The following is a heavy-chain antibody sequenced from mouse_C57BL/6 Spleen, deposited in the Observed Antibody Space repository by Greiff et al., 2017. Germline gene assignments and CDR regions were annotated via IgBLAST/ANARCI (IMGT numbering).Heavy chain of an antibody. CDR3: ARRIHYYGSSYDYAMDY. V-gene: IGHV1-61*01. CDR1: GYTFTSYW. J-gene: IGHJ4*01. CDR2: IYTSDSET. Sequence: QVQLQQPGAELVRPGSSVKLSCKASGYTFTSYWMDWVKQRPGQGLEWIGNIYTSDSETHYTQKFKDKATLTVDKASSTAYMQLSSLTSEDSAVYYGARRIHYYGSSYDYAMDYWGQGTSVTGSS. D-gene: IGHD1-1*01.